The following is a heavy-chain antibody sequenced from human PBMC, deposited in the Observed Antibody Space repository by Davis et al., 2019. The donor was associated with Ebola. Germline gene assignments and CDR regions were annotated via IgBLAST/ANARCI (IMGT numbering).Heavy chain of an antibody. D-gene: IGHD3-10*01. CDR1: GFSFSSYA. CDR3: AKERGPHYYCDY. J-gene: IGHJ4*02. Sequence: PGGSLRLSCAASGFSFSSYAMHWVRQAPGKGLEWVAFLLYDGSNKSYADFVKGRFTISRDNSKNTLYLQMNSLRAEDTAVYYCAKERGPHYYCDYWGQGTLVTVSS. V-gene: IGHV3-30*02. CDR2: LLYDGSNK.